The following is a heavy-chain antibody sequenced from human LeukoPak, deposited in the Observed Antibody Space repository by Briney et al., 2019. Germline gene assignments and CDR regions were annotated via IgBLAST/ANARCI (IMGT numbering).Heavy chain of an antibody. CDR2: ISPDGNKE. CDR3: AKVNNYDVY. J-gene: IGHJ4*02. Sequence: GGSLRLSCAASGFTFNIFGIHWVRQAPGKGLEWVAAISPDGNKEYYTESVKGRFTVSRDNSKNMIYLQMNSLRGEDSAVYYCAKVNNYDVYWGQGTLVTVSS. D-gene: IGHD3-22*01. CDR1: GFTFNIFG. V-gene: IGHV3-30*18.